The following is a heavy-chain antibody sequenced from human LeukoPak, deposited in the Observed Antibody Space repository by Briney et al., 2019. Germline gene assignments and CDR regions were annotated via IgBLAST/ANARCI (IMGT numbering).Heavy chain of an antibody. CDR1: GGTFSSYT. CDR2: IIPIFGTA. J-gene: IGHJ4*02. D-gene: IGHD2-21*02. CDR3: ARSSVVTAMVHLDY. V-gene: IGHV1-69*06. Sequence: SVKVSCKTSGGTFSSYTVSWVRQAPGQGLEWMGGIIPIFGTANYAQKFQGRVTITADKSTSTAYMELSSLRSEDTAVYYCARSSVVTAMVHLDYWGQGTLVTVSS.